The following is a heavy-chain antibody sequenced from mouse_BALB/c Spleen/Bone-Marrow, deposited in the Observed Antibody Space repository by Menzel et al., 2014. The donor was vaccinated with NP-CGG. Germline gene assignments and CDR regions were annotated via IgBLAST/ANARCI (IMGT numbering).Heavy chain of an antibody. Sequence: EVMLVESGGGLVKPGGPLKLSCAASGFAFSSYDMSWVRQTSEKRLEWVAHISSGGGSTYYPDTVKGRFTISRDNAKNTLYLQMSSLKSEDTAMYYCARPLYYYGSSPFYATDYWGQGTSVTVSS. CDR1: GFAFSSYD. V-gene: IGHV5-12-1*01. D-gene: IGHD1-1*01. CDR3: ARPLYYYGSSPFYATDY. J-gene: IGHJ4*01. CDR2: ISSGGGST.